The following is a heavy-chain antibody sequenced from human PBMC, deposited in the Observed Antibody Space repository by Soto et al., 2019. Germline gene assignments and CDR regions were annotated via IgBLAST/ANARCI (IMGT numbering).Heavy chain of an antibody. CDR2: ISGSGGST. CDR1: GFTFKNYA. J-gene: IGHJ5*02. CDR3: ARGAYLNWFDP. Sequence: PGGSLRLSCAASGFTFKNYAMSWFRQTPGKGLEWVATISGSGGSTYYADSVKGRFTISRDNSKNTLYLQMNSLRAEDTAVYYCARGAYLNWFDPWGQGTLVTVSS. V-gene: IGHV3-23*01.